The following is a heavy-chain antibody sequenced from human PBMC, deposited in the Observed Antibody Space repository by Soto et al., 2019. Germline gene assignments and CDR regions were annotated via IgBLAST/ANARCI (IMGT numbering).Heavy chain of an antibody. V-gene: IGHV1-69*12. D-gene: IGHD6-13*01. CDR3: AREVAADGTFREDVFDI. J-gene: IGHJ3*02. CDR2: IIPIFTTT. CDR1: GGTFSNHA. Sequence: QVHLVQSGAEVKKPGSSVKVSCKAPGGTFSNHAINWVRQAPGQGLEWRGRIIPIFTTTNYSQKFQGRVTMAADESTITAYWWLSSLKHDDTAVYYCAREVAADGTFREDVFDIWGQGTLVTVSS.